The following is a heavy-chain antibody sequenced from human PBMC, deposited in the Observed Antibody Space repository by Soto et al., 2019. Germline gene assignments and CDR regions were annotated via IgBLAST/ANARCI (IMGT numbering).Heavy chain of an antibody. CDR2: ISYDGSNK. V-gene: IGHV3-30-3*01. CDR3: AREKGRWFGESYYYYGMDV. D-gene: IGHD3-10*01. CDR1: GFTFSSYA. J-gene: IGHJ6*02. Sequence: LRLSCAASGFTFSSYAMHWVRQAPGKGLEWVAVISYDGSNKYYADSVKGRFTISRDNSKNTLYLQMNSLRAEDTAVYYCAREKGRWFGESYYYYGMDVWGQGTTVTVSS.